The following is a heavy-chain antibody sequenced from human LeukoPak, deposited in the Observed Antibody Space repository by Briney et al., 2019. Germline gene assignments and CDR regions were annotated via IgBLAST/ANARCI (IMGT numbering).Heavy chain of an antibody. V-gene: IGHV1-69-2*01. J-gene: IGHJ4*02. CDR1: GYTFTDYY. Sequence: GATVKISCKASGYTFTDYYMHWVQQAPGKWLEWMGRVDPEDGETIYAEKFQGRVTITADTSTDTAYMELSSLRSEDTAVYYCAADMKFWDTARQPYWGQGTLVTVSS. CDR2: VDPEDGET. D-gene: IGHD5-18*01. CDR3: AADMKFWDTARQPY.